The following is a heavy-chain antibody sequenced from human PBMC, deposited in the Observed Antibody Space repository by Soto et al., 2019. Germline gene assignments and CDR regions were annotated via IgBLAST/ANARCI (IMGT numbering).Heavy chain of an antibody. CDR1: GFTFSSYS. Sequence: EVQLVESGGGLVQPGGSLRLSCAASGFTFSSYSMNWVRQAPGKGLEWVSYISSSSSTIYYADSVKDRFTISRDNAKNSLYLQMNSLRAEDTAVYYCARETPRGYSYGSRNYYYYYMDVWGKGTTVTVSS. CDR2: ISSSSSTI. D-gene: IGHD5-18*01. CDR3: ARETPRGYSYGSRNYYYYYMDV. V-gene: IGHV3-48*01. J-gene: IGHJ6*03.